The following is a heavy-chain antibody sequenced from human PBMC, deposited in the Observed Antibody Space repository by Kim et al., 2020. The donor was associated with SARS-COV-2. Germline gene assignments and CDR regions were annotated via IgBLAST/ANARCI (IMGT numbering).Heavy chain of an antibody. CDR2: ISYDGRNE. CDR3: SRTWAGEQLVMSAAQTDY. D-gene: IGHD3-9*01. J-gene: IGHJ4*02. V-gene: IGHV3-30*03. CDR1: GFTFSSYG. Sequence: GGSLRLSCAGSGFTFSSYGMHWVRQAPSKGLEWVAAISYDGRNEGYVDSVKGRFTISRDNSKNTLYLQMNSLRVEDTAIYYCSRTWAGEQLVMSAAQTDYWGQGTLVTVSS.